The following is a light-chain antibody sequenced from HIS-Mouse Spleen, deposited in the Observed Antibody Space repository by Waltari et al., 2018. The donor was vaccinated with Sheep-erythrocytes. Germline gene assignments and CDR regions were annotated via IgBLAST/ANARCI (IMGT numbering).Light chain of an antibody. V-gene: IGKV1-33*01. J-gene: IGKJ4*01. CDR1: QDISNY. CDR3: QQYDNLPLT. CDR2: DAS. Sequence: DIQMTQSPSSLSASVGDRVTITCQASQDISNYLNWYQQKPGKAPELLIYDASNLETGVPSRFSGSGSGTDFTFTISSLQPEDIATYYCQQYDNLPLTFGGGTK.